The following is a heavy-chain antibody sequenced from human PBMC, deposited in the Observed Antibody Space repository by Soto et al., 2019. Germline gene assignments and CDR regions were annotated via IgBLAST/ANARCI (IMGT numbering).Heavy chain of an antibody. CDR2: IYYSGST. V-gene: IGHV4-31*03. CDR3: AREANYYDSSGYYWDGMDV. D-gene: IGHD3-22*01. Sequence: SETLSLTCTVSGGSISSGGYYWSWIRQHPXKGLEWIGYIYYSGSTYYNPSLKSRVTISVDTSKNQFSLKLSSVTAADTAVYYCAREANYYDSSGYYWDGMDVWGQGTTVTVSS. J-gene: IGHJ6*02. CDR1: GGSISSGGYY.